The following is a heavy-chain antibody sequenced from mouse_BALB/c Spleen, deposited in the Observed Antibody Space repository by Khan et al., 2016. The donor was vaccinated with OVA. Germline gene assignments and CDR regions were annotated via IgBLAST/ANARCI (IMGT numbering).Heavy chain of an antibody. CDR2: IFPVTGTT. CDR1: GYTFPSYW. J-gene: IGHJ3*01. Sequence: QVQLQQSGAELVKPGTSVKLSCKTSGYTFPSYWIQWVKQRPGQGLGWIGQIFPVTGTTYYNENFKDKATLTVAPSSTSAYIQRTSLTSEDCAVYFCARGYFGNYEFVYWGQGTLVTVS. V-gene: IGHV1S132*01. D-gene: IGHD2-1*01. CDR3: ARGYFGNYEFVY.